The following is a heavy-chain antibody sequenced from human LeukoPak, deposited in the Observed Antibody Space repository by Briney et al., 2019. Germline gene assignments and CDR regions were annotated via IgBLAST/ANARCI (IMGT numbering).Heavy chain of an antibody. CDR2: IYYSGST. CDR3: AAYSGSYRDAFDI. CDR1: GGSISSYY. V-gene: IGHV4-59*08. D-gene: IGHD1-26*01. Sequence: PSETLSLTCTVSGGSISSYYWSWIRQPPGKGLEWIGYIYYSGSTNYNPSLKSRVTISVDTSKNQFSLKLNSVTAADTAVYYCAAYSGSYRDAFDIWGQGTMVTVSS. J-gene: IGHJ3*02.